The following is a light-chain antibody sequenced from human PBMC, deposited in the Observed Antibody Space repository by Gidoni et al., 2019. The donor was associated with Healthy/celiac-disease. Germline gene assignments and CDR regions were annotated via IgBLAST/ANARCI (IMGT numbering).Light chain of an antibody. J-gene: IGKJ3*01. Sequence: IHMPQSPSSLSASVGDRVTITCRASQSISSYLNWYQQKPGKAPKLLIYAASSLQSGVPSRFSGSGSGTDFTLTISSLQSEDFATYYCQQSYSTHSAFGPGTKVDIK. V-gene: IGKV1-39*01. CDR2: AAS. CDR3: QQSYSTHSA. CDR1: QSISSY.